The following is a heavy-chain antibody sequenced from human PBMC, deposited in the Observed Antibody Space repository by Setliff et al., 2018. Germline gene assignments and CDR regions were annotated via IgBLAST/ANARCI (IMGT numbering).Heavy chain of an antibody. J-gene: IGHJ3*02. CDR3: ARDVFPYHYEGAFDI. D-gene: IGHD3-22*01. Sequence: VKVSCKASGSTFTSHYMHWVRQAPGLGLEWMGTINPSSGRTSYAQKFQGRVTMTRDTSTSTVYMDMSSLRSEDTAVYYCARDVFPYHYEGAFDIWGQGTMVTVSS. CDR1: GSTFTSHY. V-gene: IGHV1-46*01. CDR2: INPSSGRT.